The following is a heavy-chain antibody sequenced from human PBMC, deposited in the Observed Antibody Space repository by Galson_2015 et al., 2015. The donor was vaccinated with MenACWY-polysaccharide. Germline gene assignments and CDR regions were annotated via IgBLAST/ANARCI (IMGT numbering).Heavy chain of an antibody. J-gene: IGHJ4*01. D-gene: IGHD2-15*01. CDR2: INTNTGNP. V-gene: IGHV7-4-1*02. Sequence: SVKVSCKASGCTFTTYAVNWVRQAPGLGLEWMGKINTNTGNPTYPLGFTGRFVFYLDVSVCTAYLQLSSLKAQDTAVYYCARVPKQKATPGPTGRFDYWGHGTLGTVSS. CDR1: GCTFTTYA. CDR3: ARVPKQKATPGPTGRFDY.